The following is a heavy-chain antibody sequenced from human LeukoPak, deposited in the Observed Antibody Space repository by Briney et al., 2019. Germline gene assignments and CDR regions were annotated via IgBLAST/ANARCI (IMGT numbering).Heavy chain of an antibody. CDR1: GGTFSSYA. CDR2: IIPIFGTA. J-gene: IGHJ5*02. Sequence: ASVKVSFKASGGTFSSYAISWVRQAPGQGLEWMGGIIPIFGTANYAQKFQGRVTITADESTSTAYMELRSLRSDDTAVYYCARAGETIFGAPNWFDPWGQGTLVTVSS. V-gene: IGHV1-69*13. D-gene: IGHD3-3*01. CDR3: ARAGETIFGAPNWFDP.